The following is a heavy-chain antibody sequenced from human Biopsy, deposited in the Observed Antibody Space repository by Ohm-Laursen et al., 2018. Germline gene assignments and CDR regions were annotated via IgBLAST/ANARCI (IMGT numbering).Heavy chain of an antibody. CDR3: ARGSNDFGGLYFPR. D-gene: IGHD4-23*01. CDR2: ISYTGYT. CDR1: GGSFTGHC. V-gene: IGHV4-59*11. Sequence: SQTLSLTCAVSGGSFTGHCWSWIRQPPGKGLEWIGHISYTGYTSYKSSLKSRVTISLDTSRKHFSLRLTSLAAADTAVYYCARGSNDFGGLYFPRWGQGTLLTVSS. J-gene: IGHJ4*02.